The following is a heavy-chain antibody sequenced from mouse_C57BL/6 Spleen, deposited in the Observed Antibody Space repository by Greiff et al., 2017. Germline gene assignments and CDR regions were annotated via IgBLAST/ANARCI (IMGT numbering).Heavy chain of an antibody. J-gene: IGHJ4*01. V-gene: IGHV1-59*01. CDR1: GYTFTSYW. D-gene: IGHD1-1*01. Sequence: QVQLQQPGAELVRPGTSVKLSCKASGYTFTSYWMHWVKQRPGQGLEWIGVIDPSDSYTNYNQKFKGKATLTVDTSSSTAYMQLSSLTSEDSAVYYCARDYGSPHAMDDWGQGTSVTVSS. CDR3: ARDYGSPHAMDD. CDR2: IDPSDSYT.